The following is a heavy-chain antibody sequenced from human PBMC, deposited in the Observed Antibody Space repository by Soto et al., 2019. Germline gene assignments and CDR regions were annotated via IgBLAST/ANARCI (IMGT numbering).Heavy chain of an antibody. CDR1: AFIISDYY. D-gene: IGHD2-15*01. CDR3: ARVGCSGGSCPLDY. Sequence: QVQLVESGGGLVKPGGSLRLSCAASAFIISDYYMSWIRQAPGKGLEWVSYISGSGTTIYYADSVKGRFTISRDNAKNSLYLQMSSLRAKDTAVYYCARVGCSGGSCPLDYWGQGTLVTVSS. CDR2: ISGSGTTI. V-gene: IGHV3-11*01. J-gene: IGHJ4*02.